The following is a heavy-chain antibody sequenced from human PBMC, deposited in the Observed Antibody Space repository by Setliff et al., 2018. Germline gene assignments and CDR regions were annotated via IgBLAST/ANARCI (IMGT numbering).Heavy chain of an antibody. CDR1: GYSFSESI. V-gene: IGHV1-18*01. CDR2: XXXXXXXX. J-gene: IGHJ4*02. D-gene: IGHD2-21*02. CDR3: VRLVRYCSKTACQRISGEEV. Sequence: GASVKVSCKASGYSFSESIVSWVRQAPGLGXEXXGWXXXXXXXXXXXXXXXXRVTXXTDTSTNMGYLEVRGLTSDDTALYYCVRLVRYCSKTACQRISGEEVWGQGTLVTVSS.